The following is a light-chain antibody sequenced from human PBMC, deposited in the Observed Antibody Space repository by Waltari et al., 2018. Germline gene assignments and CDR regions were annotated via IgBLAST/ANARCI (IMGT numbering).Light chain of an antibody. CDR1: HIGGDS. CDR3: QVSDSTADLVV. Sequence: SYVLTQPPSVSVAPGETSRITCGGDHIGGDSVQCYQQKPGQAPVLVLYYDNNRPSGIPERFSGSNFGNTATLTISRVEAGDEADYYCQVSDSTADLVVFGGGTKLTVL. CDR2: YDN. J-gene: IGLJ2*01. V-gene: IGLV3-21*04.